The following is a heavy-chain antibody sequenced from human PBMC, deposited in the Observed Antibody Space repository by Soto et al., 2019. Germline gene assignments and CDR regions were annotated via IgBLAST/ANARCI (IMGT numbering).Heavy chain of an antibody. CDR2: IRSKAYGGTT. Sequence: LRLSCTASGFTFGDYAMSWFRQAPGKGLEWVGFIRSKAYGGTTEYAASVKGRFTISRDDSKSIAYLQMNSLKTEDTAVYYCDSSSGYSDYYYYGMDVWGQGTTVTVSS. V-gene: IGHV3-49*03. J-gene: IGHJ6*02. CDR1: GFTFGDYA. D-gene: IGHD3-22*01. CDR3: DSSSGYSDYYYYGMDV.